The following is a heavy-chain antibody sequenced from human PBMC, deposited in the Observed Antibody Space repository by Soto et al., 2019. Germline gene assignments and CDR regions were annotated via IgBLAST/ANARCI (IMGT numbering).Heavy chain of an antibody. J-gene: IGHJ3*02. D-gene: IGHD1-26*01. CDR2: INGGSSTT. V-gene: IGHV3-23*01. CDR3: ARVIMGAMVHAFEI. CDR1: GFTFSSYA. Sequence: EVQLLESGGDLVQPGGSLRLSCAASGFTFSSYAVNWVRQAPGKGLEWVSAINGGSSTTYYADSVKGRFTISRDNSRNTLYLQMNSMRAEDTAIYYCARVIMGAMVHAFEIWGQGTMVDVSS.